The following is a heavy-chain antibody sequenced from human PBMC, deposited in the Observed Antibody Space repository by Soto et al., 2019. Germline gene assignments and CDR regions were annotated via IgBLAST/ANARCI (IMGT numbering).Heavy chain of an antibody. D-gene: IGHD2-2*01. CDR1: GGTFGNYA. CDR2: TLPIFGTA. Sequence: QVQLVQSGAEVKTPGSSVKVSCKASGGTFGNYAISWVRQAPGQGLEWLGGTLPIFGTANYAQKFQGRVTITADRSTSTAYMELSSLTSEDTAVYYCVRESHEIVAVPATVMGPFTWFDPWGRGTLVTVSS. CDR3: VRESHEIVAVPATVMGPFTWFDP. V-gene: IGHV1-69*06. J-gene: IGHJ5*02.